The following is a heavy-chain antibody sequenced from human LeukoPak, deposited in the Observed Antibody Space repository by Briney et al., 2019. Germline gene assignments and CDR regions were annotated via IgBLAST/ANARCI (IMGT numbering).Heavy chain of an antibody. CDR2: VSLDGGTQ. V-gene: IGHV3-30*19. Sequence: GGSLRLSCATFGFAFNTYGMHWVRQAPGKGLEWVAFVSLDGGTQNYADSVKGRFTISRDNSKNTVSLEMNSLRAEDTAIYYCARVRRQQLVGDAFDIWGQGTMVTVSS. CDR1: GFAFNTYG. J-gene: IGHJ3*02. CDR3: ARVRRQQLVGDAFDI. D-gene: IGHD6-13*01.